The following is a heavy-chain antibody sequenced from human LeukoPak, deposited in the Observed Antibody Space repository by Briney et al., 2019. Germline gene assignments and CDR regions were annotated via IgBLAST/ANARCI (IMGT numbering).Heavy chain of an antibody. V-gene: IGHV4-59*01. CDR1: GGSISSYY. Sequence: SETLSLTCTVSGGSISSYYWGWIRQPPGKGLEWIGYIYYSGSTNYNPSLKSRVTISVDTSKNQFSLKLSSVTAADTAVYYCARDSIAVAGIGLDYWGQGTLVTVSS. D-gene: IGHD6-19*01. CDR2: IYYSGST. CDR3: ARDSIAVAGIGLDY. J-gene: IGHJ4*02.